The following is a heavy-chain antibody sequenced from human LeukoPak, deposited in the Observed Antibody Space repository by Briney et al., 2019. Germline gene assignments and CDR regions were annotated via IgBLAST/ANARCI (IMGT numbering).Heavy chain of an antibody. CDR3: ARVPDDY. CDR2: IGVYTGDT. CDR1: GYPFSSFA. Sequence: ASVKVSCKTSGYPFSSFAVTWMRQAPGRGLEWMGWIGVYTGDTKYAQRFQGRVSMTADTSTTTAYMELRNLTSDDTALYYCARVPDDYWGQGTLVTVSS. V-gene: IGHV1-18*01. J-gene: IGHJ4*02.